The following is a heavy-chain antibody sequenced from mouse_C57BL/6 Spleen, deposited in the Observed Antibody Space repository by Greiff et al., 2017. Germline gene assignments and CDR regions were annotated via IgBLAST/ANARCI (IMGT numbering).Heavy chain of an antibody. V-gene: IGHV1-55*01. CDR2: IYPGSGST. Sequence: QVHVKQPGAELVKPGASVKMSCKASGYTFTSYWITWVKQRPGQGLEWIGDIYPGSGSTNYNEKFKSKATLTVDTSSSTAYMQLSSLTSEDSAVYYCALIATVVSFDYWGQGTTLTVSS. D-gene: IGHD1-1*01. CDR3: ALIATVVSFDY. CDR1: GYTFTSYW. J-gene: IGHJ2*01.